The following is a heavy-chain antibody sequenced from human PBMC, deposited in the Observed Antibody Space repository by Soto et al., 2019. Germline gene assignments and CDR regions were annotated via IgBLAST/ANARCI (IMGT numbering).Heavy chain of an antibody. J-gene: IGHJ4*02. CDR3: AGSYDYGDDAFDF. V-gene: IGHV4-59*08. Sequence: QVQLQESGPGLVKPSETLSLTCTVSGGSISSNYWSWIRQPPGKGLEWIGYIDYSGTTNDNHSRKSRVTIALDKPKNQLSLKLSSVTAADAAVYYWAGSYDYGDDAFDFWGQGTLVTVSS. CDR1: GGSISSNY. D-gene: IGHD4-17*01. CDR2: IDYSGTT.